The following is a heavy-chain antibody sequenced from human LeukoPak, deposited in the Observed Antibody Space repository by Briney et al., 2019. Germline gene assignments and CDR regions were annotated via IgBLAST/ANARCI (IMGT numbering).Heavy chain of an antibody. V-gene: IGHV3-30-3*01. CDR2: ISYDGSNK. CDR1: GFTFSSYA. CDR3: ARELEDIVVVPAGYYDMQV. J-gene: IGHJ6*02. Sequence: GGSLRLSCAASGFTFSSYAMHWVRQAPGKGLEWVAGISYDGSNKYYAASVKGRLPICRDNSKTTLYLKMNSLRAEDTAVYYCARELEDIVVVPAGYYDMQVWGQGPTVTVSS. D-gene: IGHD2-2*01.